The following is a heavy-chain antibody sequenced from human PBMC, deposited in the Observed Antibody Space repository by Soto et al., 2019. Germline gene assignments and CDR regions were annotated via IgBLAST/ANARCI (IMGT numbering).Heavy chain of an antibody. V-gene: IGHV3-23*01. J-gene: IGHJ4*01. CDR2: ISGSGGST. CDR3: AKRLTRMTSGLDN. Sequence: GKGLEWVSTISGSGGSTYYADSMKGRFTISRDNSNNTLYLQMSSLIAEDTFLYSSAKRLTRMTSGLDNRAQATL. D-gene: IGHD6-25*01.